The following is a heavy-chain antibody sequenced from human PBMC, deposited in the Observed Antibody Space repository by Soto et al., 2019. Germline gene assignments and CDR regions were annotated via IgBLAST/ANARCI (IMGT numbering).Heavy chain of an antibody. Sequence: SETLSLTCTVSGGSISSGGYYWNWIRQHPGKGLEWIGYIYYSGTTYYNPSLKSRVTISVDTSKNHFSLKLSSVTAADTAVYYFAASCVGCGGFNYYGMDVWGQGTTVTVS. CDR2: IYYSGTT. J-gene: IGHJ6*02. V-gene: IGHV4-31*03. D-gene: IGHD2-21*01. CDR3: AASCVGCGGFNYYGMDV. CDR1: GGSISSGGYY.